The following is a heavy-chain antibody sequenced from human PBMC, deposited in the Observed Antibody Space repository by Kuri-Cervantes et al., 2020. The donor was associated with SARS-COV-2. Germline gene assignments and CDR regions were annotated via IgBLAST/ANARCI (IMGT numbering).Heavy chain of an antibody. CDR2: ISYDGSNK. D-gene: IGHD1-26*01. J-gene: IGHJ3*02. CDR3: ARDFSLVGALDAFDI. V-gene: IGHV3-30-3*01. Sequence: GGSLRLSCTASGFTFGDYAMSWVRQAPGKGLEWVAVISYDGSNKYYADSVKGRFTISRDNSKNTLYLQMNSLRAEDTAVYYCARDFSLVGALDAFDIWGQGTMVTVSS. CDR1: GFTFGDYA.